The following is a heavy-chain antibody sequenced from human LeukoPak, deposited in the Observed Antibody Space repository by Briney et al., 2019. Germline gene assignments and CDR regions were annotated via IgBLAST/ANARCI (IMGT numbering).Heavy chain of an antibody. Sequence: GGSLRLSCAASGVTLSTYAMSWARQAPGKGLEWVSGISSSGSGDNTYYADSVKGRFTISRDNSKNTLYLQMNSLRAEDTAVYYCAKDLSPKWELPRDAFDIWGQGTMVTVSS. CDR1: GVTLSTYA. D-gene: IGHD1-26*01. V-gene: IGHV3-23*01. J-gene: IGHJ3*02. CDR3: AKDLSPKWELPRDAFDI. CDR2: ISSSGSGDNT.